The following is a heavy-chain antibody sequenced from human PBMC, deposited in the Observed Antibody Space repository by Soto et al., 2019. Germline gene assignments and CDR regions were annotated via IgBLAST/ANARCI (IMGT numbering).Heavy chain of an antibody. CDR3: ARGGIVFRFGMDV. D-gene: IGHD3-3*01. CDR1: GGSFSGYY. CDR2: INHSGST. J-gene: IGHJ6*02. Sequence: ETLSLTCSVYGGSFSGYYWSWIRQPPGKGLEWIGEINHSGSTNYNPSLKSRVTISVDTSKNQFSLKLSSVTAADTAVYYCARGGIVFRFGMDVWGQGTTVTVSS. V-gene: IGHV4-34*01.